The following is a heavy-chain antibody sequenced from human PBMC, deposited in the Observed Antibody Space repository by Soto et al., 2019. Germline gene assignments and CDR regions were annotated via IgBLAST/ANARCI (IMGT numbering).Heavy chain of an antibody. V-gene: IGHV3-53*01. D-gene: IGHD1-26*01. Sequence: EESLRLSCAISGFSVSSNYLSWVRQAPGKGLEWVSVHYSGRSTYYADSVQGRFTISRDKSNNTLYLQMRRVRAEDTAVYFCARHRHPRGTVGATSPLDPWGQGTQVTVSS. J-gene: IGHJ5*02. CDR1: GFSVSSNY. CDR2: HYSGRST. CDR3: ARHRHPRGTVGATSPLDP.